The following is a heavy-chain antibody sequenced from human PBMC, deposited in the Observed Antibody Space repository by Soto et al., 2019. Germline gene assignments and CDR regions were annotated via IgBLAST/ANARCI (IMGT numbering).Heavy chain of an antibody. V-gene: IGHV5-10-1*01. CDR1: GYSFTSYW. CDR2: IDPSDSYT. Sequence: GESLKIPCKGSGYSFTSYWISWVRQMPGKGLEWMGRIDPSDSYTNYSPSFQGHVTISADKSISTAYLQWSSLKASDTAMYYCASYPLSIAVAGFYFDYWGQGTLVTVSS. J-gene: IGHJ4*02. CDR3: ASYPLSIAVAGFYFDY. D-gene: IGHD6-19*01.